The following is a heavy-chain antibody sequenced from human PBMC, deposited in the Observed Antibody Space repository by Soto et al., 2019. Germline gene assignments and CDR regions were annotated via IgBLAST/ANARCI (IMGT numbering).Heavy chain of an antibody. Sequence: GGSLRLSCAASGFTFSSYTMSWVRQAPGKGLEWVSGISATGGSTYYADSVKGRFTFSRDNSKNTLYLQMNSLRAEDTAVYYCAKGFIRDCGGDCTVDTWGQGALVTVSS. V-gene: IGHV3-23*01. J-gene: IGHJ5*02. D-gene: IGHD2-21*02. CDR2: ISATGGST. CDR3: AKGFIRDCGGDCTVDT. CDR1: GFTFSSYT.